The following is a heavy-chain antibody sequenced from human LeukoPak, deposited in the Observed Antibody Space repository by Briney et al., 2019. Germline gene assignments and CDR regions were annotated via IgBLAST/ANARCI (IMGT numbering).Heavy chain of an antibody. CDR2: INHSGST. J-gene: IGHJ4*02. CDR3: ARRNGQDIVATFRRRYYFDY. V-gene: IGHV4-34*01. CDR1: GGSISGYY. Sequence: SETLSLTCTVSGGSISGYYWSWIRQPPGKGLEWIGEINHSGSTNYNPSLKSRVTISINTSKNQFSLKLSPVTAADTAVYYCARRNGQDIVATFRRRYYFDYWGQGTLVTVSS. D-gene: IGHD5-12*01.